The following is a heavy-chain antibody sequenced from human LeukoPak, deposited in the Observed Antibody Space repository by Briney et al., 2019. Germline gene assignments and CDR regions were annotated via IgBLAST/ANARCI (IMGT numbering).Heavy chain of an antibody. J-gene: IGHJ4*02. V-gene: IGHV3-7*01. D-gene: IGHD6-25*01. CDR1: GFTFSTYW. CDR2: IKQDGTDK. Sequence: GGSLRLSCTASGFTFSTYWMSWVRRAPEKGLEWVANIKQDGTDKYYVGFVKGRFTISRDNAKNSLYLQMSSLRAEDTAAYYCARGRWGSGYYFDYWGQGTLVTVSS. CDR3: ARGRWGSGYYFDY.